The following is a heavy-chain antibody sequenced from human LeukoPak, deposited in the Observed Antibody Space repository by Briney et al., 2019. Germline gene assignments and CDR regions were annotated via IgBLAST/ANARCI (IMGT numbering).Heavy chain of an antibody. CDR2: ISRYEGRT. D-gene: IGHD3-10*01. CDR3: VEDLPSGGGVDY. J-gene: IGHJ4*02. Sequence: GGSLTLTCSASGFTFSTYAMHWVRQAPGQGLEYVSAISRYEGRTYYEDSVKGRFTITSDNSNNTLFLQMSSLRAEDTAVYYCVEDLPSGGGVDYWGQGTLVTVSS. V-gene: IGHV3-64D*06. CDR1: GFTFSTYA.